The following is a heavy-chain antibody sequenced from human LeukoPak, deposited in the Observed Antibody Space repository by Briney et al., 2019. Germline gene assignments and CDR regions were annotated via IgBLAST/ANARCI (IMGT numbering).Heavy chain of an antibody. J-gene: IGHJ5*02. CDR3: ARPNPGIAAAGTPGGFDP. D-gene: IGHD6-13*01. V-gene: IGHV1-2*06. CDR1: GYTFTGYY. Sequence: ASVKVSCKASGYTFTGYYMHWVRQAPGQGLEWMGRINPNSGGTNYAQKFQGRVTMTRDTSITTAYMELRRLRSDDTAVYYCARPNPGIAAAGTPGGFDPWGQGTLVTVSS. CDR2: INPNSGGT.